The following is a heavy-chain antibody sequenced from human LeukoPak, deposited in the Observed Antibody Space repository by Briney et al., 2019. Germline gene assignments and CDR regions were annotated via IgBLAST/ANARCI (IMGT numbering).Heavy chain of an antibody. CDR2: IKQDGSET. D-gene: IGHD3-10*01. CDR3: ARGHRLWFGELSSFDI. CDR1: GFTFSSYW. V-gene: IGHV3-7*04. Sequence: GGSLRLSCAASGFTFSSYWMSWVRQAPGKGLECVANIKQDGSETYYVDSVKGRFTISRDNAKNSLYLQMNSRRAEDTAVYYCARGHRLWFGELSSFDIWGQGTMVTVSS. J-gene: IGHJ3*02.